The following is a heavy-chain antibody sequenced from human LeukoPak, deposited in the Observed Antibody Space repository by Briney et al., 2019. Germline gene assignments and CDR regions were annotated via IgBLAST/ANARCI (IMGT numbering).Heavy chain of an antibody. D-gene: IGHD1-26*01. CDR1: GGSFTTYY. CDR2: FYYSGST. J-gene: IGHJ4*02. Sequence: NSSETLSLTCTVTGGSFTTYYWSWIRQPPGKGLEWIGHFYYSGSTNYNPSLKSRVTISVDTPRNQFSLKLTSVIAADTAVYYCARGQGGNYYLNYFDYWGQGALVTVSS. CDR3: ARGQGGNYYLNYFDY. V-gene: IGHV4-59*01.